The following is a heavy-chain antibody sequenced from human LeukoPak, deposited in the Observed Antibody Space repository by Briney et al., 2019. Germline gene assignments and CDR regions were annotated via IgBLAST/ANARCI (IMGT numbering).Heavy chain of an antibody. CDR3: ARGEGYYYDSSGSLG. CDR1: GFTFSSYG. CDR2: IKQDGSEK. J-gene: IGHJ4*02. Sequence: GGSLRLSCAASGFTFSSYGMSWVRQAPGKGLEWVANIKQDGSEKYYVDSVKGRFTISRDNAKNSLYLQMNSLRAEDTAVYYCARGEGYYYDSSGSLGWGQGPLVTVSS. D-gene: IGHD3-22*01. V-gene: IGHV3-7*04.